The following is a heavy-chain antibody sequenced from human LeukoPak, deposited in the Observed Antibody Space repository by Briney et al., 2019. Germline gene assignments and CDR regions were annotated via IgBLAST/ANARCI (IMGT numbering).Heavy chain of an antibody. CDR3: ARGSYGSGSYSYYFDY. J-gene: IGHJ4*03. D-gene: IGHD3-10*01. CDR1: GFTFSSYS. CDR2: ISSSSSYI. V-gene: IGHV3-21*01. Sequence: TGGSLRLSCAASGFTFSSYSMNWVRQAPGKGLEWVSSISSSSSYIYYADSVKGRFTISRDNAKNSLYLQMNSLRAEDTAVYYCARGSYGSGSYSYYFDYWGQGTTVTVSS.